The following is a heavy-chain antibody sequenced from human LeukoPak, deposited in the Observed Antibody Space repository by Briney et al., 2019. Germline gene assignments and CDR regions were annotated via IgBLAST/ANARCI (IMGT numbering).Heavy chain of an antibody. D-gene: IGHD3-10*01. CDR2: ITAGGDE. CDR3: ASGSTPGNGYYFDS. Sequence: GESLTLSCAASGFTFKGYAMAWVRQAPGKGLEWVSSITAGGDEFYADSVKSRFTISRDISKSTLFLHMNSLRAEDTDIYYCASGSTPGNGYYFDSWGQGTLVTVSS. V-gene: IGHV3-23*01. CDR1: GFTFKGYA. J-gene: IGHJ4*02.